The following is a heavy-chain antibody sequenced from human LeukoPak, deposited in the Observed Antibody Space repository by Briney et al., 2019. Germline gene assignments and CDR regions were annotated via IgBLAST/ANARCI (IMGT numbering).Heavy chain of an antibody. CDR3: VKDNPLDY. D-gene: IGHD1-14*01. Sequence: GGSLRLSCAASGFTFSSYGMHWVRQAPGKGLEWVAVISYDGSNKLYADSMKGRFTISRDNSKNTLYLHINSLRAEDTAVYYCVKDNPLDYWGQGTLVIVSS. CDR1: GFTFSSYG. CDR2: ISYDGSNK. J-gene: IGHJ4*02. V-gene: IGHV3-30*18.